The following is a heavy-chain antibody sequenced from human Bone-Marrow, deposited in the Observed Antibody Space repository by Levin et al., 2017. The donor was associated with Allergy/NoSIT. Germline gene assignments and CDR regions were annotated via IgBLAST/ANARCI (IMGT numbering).Heavy chain of an antibody. V-gene: IGHV3-30*18. CDR1: GFTFSSYG. CDR2: RSYDCSNK. Sequence: GGSLRLSCAASGFTFSSYGMHWVRQAPGQGQERVAVRSYDCSNKYYADSVQSRFTISRDNSKNTLYLQMHSMRAEETAVEDSANAGGDSGSFGNDACDIWGQGTMVTASA. J-gene: IGHJ3*02. CDR3: ANAGGDSGSFGNDACDI. D-gene: IGHD1-26*01.